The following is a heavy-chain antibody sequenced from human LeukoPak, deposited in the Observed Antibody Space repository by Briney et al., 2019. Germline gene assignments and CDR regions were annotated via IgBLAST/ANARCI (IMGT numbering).Heavy chain of an antibody. CDR3: ARNYDFWSGYYRHYYGMDV. J-gene: IGHJ6*02. V-gene: IGHV3-30-3*01. CDR2: ISYDGSNK. CDR1: GFTFSSYA. Sequence: GGSLRLSCAASGFTFSSYAMHWVRQAPGKGPEWVAVISYDGSNKYYADSVKGRFTISRDNSKNTLYLQMNSLRAEDTAVYYCARNYDFWSGYYRHYYGMDVWGQGTTVTVSS. D-gene: IGHD3-3*01.